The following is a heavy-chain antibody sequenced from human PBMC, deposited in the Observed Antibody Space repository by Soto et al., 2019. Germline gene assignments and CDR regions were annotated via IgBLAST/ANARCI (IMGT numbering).Heavy chain of an antibody. J-gene: IGHJ4*02. CDR2: ISSSSSTI. V-gene: IGHV3-48*02. Sequence: PGGSLRLSCAASGFTFSSYSMNWVRQAPGKGLEWVSYISSSSSTIYYADSVKGRFTISRDNAKNSLYLQMNSLRDEDTAVYYCARDLLGYYSLPFDYWGQGTRVTVSS. CDR1: GFTFSSYS. D-gene: IGHD3-22*01. CDR3: ARDLLGYYSLPFDY.